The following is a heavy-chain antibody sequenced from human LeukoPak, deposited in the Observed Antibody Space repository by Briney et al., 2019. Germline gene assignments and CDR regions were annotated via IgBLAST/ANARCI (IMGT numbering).Heavy chain of an antibody. D-gene: IGHD1-20*01. CDR1: GFTFSSYA. V-gene: IGHV3-23*01. Sequence: GGSLRLSCAASGFTFSSYAMSWVRQAPGKGLEWVSAISGSGGSTYYADSVKGRFTISRDNSKNTLYLQMNSLRAEGTAVYYCAKAGHNWNDAYAYFDYWGQGTLVTVSS. CDR2: ISGSGGST. CDR3: AKAGHNWNDAYAYFDY. J-gene: IGHJ4*02.